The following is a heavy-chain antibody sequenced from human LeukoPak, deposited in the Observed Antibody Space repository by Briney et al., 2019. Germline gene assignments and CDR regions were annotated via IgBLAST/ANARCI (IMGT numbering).Heavy chain of an antibody. Sequence: GGSLRLSCAASGFAFSSYAMSCVRQPPGKGLEWVSVISRRDDYTYYADSVKGRFTISRDNSKNTLYLQMNTLRAEDTAVYYCANDYRSGSFHDFWGQGNLVTVSS. CDR1: GFAFSSYA. D-gene: IGHD3-10*01. CDR2: ISRRDDYT. J-gene: IGHJ4*02. V-gene: IGHV3-23*01. CDR3: ANDYRSGSFHDF.